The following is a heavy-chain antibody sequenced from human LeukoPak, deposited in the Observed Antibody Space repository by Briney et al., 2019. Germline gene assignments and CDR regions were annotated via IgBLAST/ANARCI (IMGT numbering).Heavy chain of an antibody. V-gene: IGHV4-4*02. J-gene: IGHJ4*02. CDR1: GGSISSSNW. CDR2: INHSGST. CDR3: ARYTPGLIYSSSWYYGYYFDY. D-gene: IGHD6-13*01. Sequence: PSETLSLTCAVSGGSISSSNWWSWVRQPPGKGLEWIGEINHSGSTNYNPSLKSRVTISVDTSKNQFSLKLSSVTAADAAVYYCARYTPGLIYSSSWYYGYYFDYWGQGTLVTVSS.